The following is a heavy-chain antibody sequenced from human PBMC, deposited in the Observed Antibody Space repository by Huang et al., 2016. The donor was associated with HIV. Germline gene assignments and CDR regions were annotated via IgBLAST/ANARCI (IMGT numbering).Heavy chain of an antibody. D-gene: IGHD6-13*01. CDR3: ARDSTNAAGSDWLDP. V-gene: IGHV1-46*01. CDR1: GYNFSGHY. CDR2: VHPTGGNG. Sequence: QVQLVQSGAEVRRPGASVKISCKASGYNFSGHYLHWVRQAPGQGLEWMGGVHPTGGNGNYAQDFQGRIAMTRDTSTTTVYMGLNRLRPEDTALYYCARDSTNAAGSDWLDPWGQGTLVTVSS. J-gene: IGHJ5*02.